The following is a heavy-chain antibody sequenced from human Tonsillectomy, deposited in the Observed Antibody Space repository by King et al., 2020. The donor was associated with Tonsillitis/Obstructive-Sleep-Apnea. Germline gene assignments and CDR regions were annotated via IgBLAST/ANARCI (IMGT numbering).Heavy chain of an antibody. CDR2: IYYNGST. CDR3: ARDVGAIAAAGSWFDP. J-gene: IGHJ5*02. Sequence: QLQESGPGLVKPSETLSLTCTVSGGSISSYYWSWIRQPPGKGLEWIGYIYYNGSTHYNPSLKSLVTISVDTSRNQFSLKLSSVTAADTAVYYCARDVGAIAAAGSWFDPSGQGTLVTVSA. D-gene: IGHD6-13*01. V-gene: IGHV4-59*01. CDR1: GGSISSYY.